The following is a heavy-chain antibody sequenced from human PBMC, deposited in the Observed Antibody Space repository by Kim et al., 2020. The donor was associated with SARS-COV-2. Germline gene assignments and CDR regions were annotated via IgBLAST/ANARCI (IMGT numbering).Heavy chain of an antibody. D-gene: IGHD6-13*01. J-gene: IGHJ4*02. CDR2: TRNKANSYTT. V-gene: IGHV3-72*01. CDR1: GFTFSDHY. CDR3: ARVGRYSSTWLIDY. Sequence: GGSLRLSCAASGFTFSDHYMDWVRQAPGKGLEWVGRTRNKANSYTTEYAASVKGRFTISRDESKNSLYLQMNSLKTEDTAVYYCARVGRYSSTWLIDYWGQGTLVTVSS.